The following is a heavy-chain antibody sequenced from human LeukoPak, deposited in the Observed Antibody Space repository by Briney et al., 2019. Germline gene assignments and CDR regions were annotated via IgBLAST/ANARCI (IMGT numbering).Heavy chain of an antibody. D-gene: IGHD2-15*01. CDR2: IYYSGST. CDR1: GGSISSYY. V-gene: IGHV4-4*07. CDR3: ARDLAGVVNYYYYMDV. J-gene: IGHJ6*03. Sequence: PSETLSLTCTVSGGSISSYYWSWIRQPAGKGLEWIGSIYYSGSTYYNPSLKSRVTISVDTSKNQFSLKLSSVTAADTAVYYCARDLAGVVNYYYYMDVWGKGTTVTVSS.